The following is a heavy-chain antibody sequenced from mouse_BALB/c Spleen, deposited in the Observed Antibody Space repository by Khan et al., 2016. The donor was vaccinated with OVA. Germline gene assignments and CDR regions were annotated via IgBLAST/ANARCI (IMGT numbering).Heavy chain of an antibody. V-gene: IGHV9-3-1*01. J-gene: IGHJ4*01. CDR1: GYTFTNYG. D-gene: IGHD2-10*01. CDR3: ARPTYYCYTLDY. CDR2: INTYTGEP. Sequence: QIQLVQSGPELKKPGETVKISCKASGYTFTNYGMNWVKQSPGKALKWMGWINTYTGEPTYADDFKGRFAFSLETSASTAYLQINNLKNEDTATYVCARPTYYCYTLDYWGQGTSVTVSS.